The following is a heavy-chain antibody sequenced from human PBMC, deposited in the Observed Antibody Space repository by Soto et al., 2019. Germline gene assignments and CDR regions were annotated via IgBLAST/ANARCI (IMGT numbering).Heavy chain of an antibody. Sequence: SGPTLVNPTQTLTLTCTFSGFSLSTSGMCVSWIRQPPGKALEWLALIDWDDDKYYSTSLKTRLTISKDTSKNQVVLTMTNMDXXXTATYYCARIRFLETRRSSSYGMDVWGQGTTVTVSS. CDR1: GFSLSTSGMC. D-gene: IGHD3-3*01. CDR3: ARIRFLETRRSSSYGMDV. J-gene: IGHJ6*02. V-gene: IGHV2-70*01. CDR2: IDWDDDK.